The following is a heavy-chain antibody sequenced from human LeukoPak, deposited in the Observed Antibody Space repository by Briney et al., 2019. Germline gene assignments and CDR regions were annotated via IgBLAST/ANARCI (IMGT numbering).Heavy chain of an antibody. CDR2: ISYSGIN. V-gene: IGHV4-59*01. D-gene: IGHD5-24*01. Sequence: SETLSLTCTVSGGSLSSYYWSWIRQPPGKGLEWIGYISYSGINNYNPSLKSRVTISVDTSKNHFYLKLTSGTAADTAVYYCARDVRRRDGYNYAEVWGQGTLVTVSS. CDR1: GGSLSSYY. J-gene: IGHJ4*02. CDR3: ARDVRRRDGYNYAEV.